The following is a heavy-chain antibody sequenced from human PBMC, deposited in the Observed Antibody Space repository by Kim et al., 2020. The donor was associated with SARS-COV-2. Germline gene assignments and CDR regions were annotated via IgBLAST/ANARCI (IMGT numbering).Heavy chain of an antibody. CDR3: VKGWDYYYDSSGCY. CDR2: ISSNGGST. Sequence: GGSLRLSCSASGFTFSSYAMHWVRQAPGKGLEYVSAISSNGGSTYYADSVKGRFTISRDNSKNTLYLQMSSLRAEDTAVYYCVKGWDYYYDSSGCYWGQGTLVTVSS. V-gene: IGHV3-64D*06. J-gene: IGHJ4*02. D-gene: IGHD3-22*01. CDR1: GFTFSSYA.